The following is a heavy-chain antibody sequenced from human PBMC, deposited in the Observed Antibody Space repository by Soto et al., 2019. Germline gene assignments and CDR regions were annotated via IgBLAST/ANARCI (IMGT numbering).Heavy chain of an antibody. CDR2: IVVGSGNT. CDR1: GFTFTSSA. Sequence: ASVKVSCKASGFTFTSSAMQWVRQARGQRLEWIGWIVVGSGNTNYAQKFQERVTMTRDISTSTAYMELSSLRSDDTAVYYCALLGLGATISRDYWGQGTLVTVS. J-gene: IGHJ4*02. D-gene: IGHD1-26*01. V-gene: IGHV1-58*02. CDR3: ALLGLGATISRDY.